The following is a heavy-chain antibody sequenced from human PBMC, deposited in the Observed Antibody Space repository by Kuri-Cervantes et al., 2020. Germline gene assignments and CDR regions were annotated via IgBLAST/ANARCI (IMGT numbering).Heavy chain of an antibody. CDR2: ISGSGGST. D-gene: IGHD1-7*01. CDR3: ASILTGTKRFDY. J-gene: IGHJ4*02. Sequence: ETLSLTCTVSGGSISSYYWSWIRQPPGKGPEWVSAISGSGGSTYYADSVKGRFTISRDNSKNTLYLQMNSLRAEDTAVYYCASILTGTKRFDYWGQGTLVTVSS. V-gene: IGHV3-23*01. CDR1: GGSISSYY.